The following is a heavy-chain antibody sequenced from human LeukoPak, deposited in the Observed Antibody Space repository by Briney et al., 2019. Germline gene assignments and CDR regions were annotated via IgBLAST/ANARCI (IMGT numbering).Heavy chain of an antibody. D-gene: IGHD6-19*01. V-gene: IGHV4-59*08. CDR3: ARRIAVAGTDYYYGMDV. Sequence: SETLSLTCTVSGGSISSYYWSWTRQPPGKGLEWIGYIYYSGSTNYNPSLKSRVTISVDTSKNQFSLKLSSVTAADTAVYYCARRIAVAGTDYYYGMDVWGQGTTVTVS. CDR2: IYYSGST. J-gene: IGHJ6*02. CDR1: GGSISSYY.